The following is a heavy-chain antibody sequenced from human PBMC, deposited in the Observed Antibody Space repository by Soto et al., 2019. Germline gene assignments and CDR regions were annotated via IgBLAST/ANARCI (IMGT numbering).Heavy chain of an antibody. Sequence: GESLKISCKGSGYSFTSYWITWVRQTPGKGLEWMGRIDPGDSNTHYSPSFQGHVTFSADTSITTAYLQWSSLKASDTAMYYCLRGGGYEYYFGMDVWGQGTTVTVSS. J-gene: IGHJ6*02. CDR3: LRGGGYEYYFGMDV. D-gene: IGHD2-15*01. CDR2: IDPGDSNT. CDR1: GYSFTSYW. V-gene: IGHV5-10-1*01.